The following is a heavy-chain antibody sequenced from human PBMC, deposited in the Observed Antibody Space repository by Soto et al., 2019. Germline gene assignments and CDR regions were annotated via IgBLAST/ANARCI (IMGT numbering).Heavy chain of an antibody. CDR1: GFTFSSYS. CDR3: ARDQYSSGWYPPDY. D-gene: IGHD6-19*01. CDR2: ISSSSSYI. J-gene: IGHJ4*02. V-gene: IGHV3-21*01. Sequence: EVQLVESGGGLVKPGGYLRLSCAASGFTFSSYSMNWVRQAPGKGLEWVSSISSSSSYIYYADSVKGRFTISRDNAKNSLYLQMNSLRAEDTAVYYCARDQYSSGWYPPDYWGQGTLVTVSS.